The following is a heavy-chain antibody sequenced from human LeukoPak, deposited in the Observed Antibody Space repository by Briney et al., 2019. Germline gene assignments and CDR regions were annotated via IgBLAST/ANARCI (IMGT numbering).Heavy chain of an antibody. J-gene: IGHJ6*03. CDR1: GFTFTNYG. Sequence: GGSLRLSCAASGFTFTNYGFHWVRQAPGKGLEWVAAMSHAGSFKYYGDSVKGRFTISRDNSENTLYLQMNSLRAGDTAVYYCAKGALPLEDYYYMDVWGKGTTVTVSS. D-gene: IGHD1-1*01. V-gene: IGHV3-30*18. CDR3: AKGALPLEDYYYMDV. CDR2: MSHAGSFK.